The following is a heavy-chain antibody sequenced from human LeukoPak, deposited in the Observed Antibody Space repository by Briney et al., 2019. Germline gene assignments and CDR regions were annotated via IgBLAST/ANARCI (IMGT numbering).Heavy chain of an antibody. CDR2: ISSNGGST. D-gene: IGHD2-2*01. V-gene: IGHV3-64*01. Sequence: QPGGSLRLSCAASGFTFSGSAMYWVRQAPGKGLEYVSAISSNGGSTYYANSVKGRFTISRDNSKNTLYLQMGSLRAEDMAVYYCARYRCSSTSCFVDYWGQGTLVTVSS. CDR1: GFTFSGSA. CDR3: ARYRCSSTSCFVDY. J-gene: IGHJ4*02.